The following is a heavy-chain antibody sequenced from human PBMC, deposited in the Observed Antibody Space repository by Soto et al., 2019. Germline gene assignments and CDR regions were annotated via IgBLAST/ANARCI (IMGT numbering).Heavy chain of an antibody. CDR3: ARAWGYYFDY. CDR2: IYYSGST. CDR1: GGSISSYY. Sequence: PSETLSLTYTVSGGSISSYYWSWIRQPPGKGLEWIGYIYYSGSTNYNPSLKSRVTISVDTSKNQFSLKLSSVTVADTAVYYCARAWGYYFDYWGQGTLVTVSS. V-gene: IGHV4-59*01. D-gene: IGHD3-16*01. J-gene: IGHJ4*02.